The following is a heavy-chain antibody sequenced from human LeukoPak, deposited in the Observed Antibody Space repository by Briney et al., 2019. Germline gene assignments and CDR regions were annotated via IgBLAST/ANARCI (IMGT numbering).Heavy chain of an antibody. D-gene: IGHD6-13*01. J-gene: IGHJ4*02. CDR2: STPNSGGT. CDR3: ARDSLAGIAAARDFDY. CDR1: RYTFTGYY. V-gene: IGHV1-2*02. Sequence: ASVKVSCKASRYTFTGYYMHWVRQAPGQGLELMGWSTPNSGGTNYAQKFQGRVTITRDTSINPSSMELSRLSSDDTAVYYCARDSLAGIAAARDFDYWGQGTLVTVSS.